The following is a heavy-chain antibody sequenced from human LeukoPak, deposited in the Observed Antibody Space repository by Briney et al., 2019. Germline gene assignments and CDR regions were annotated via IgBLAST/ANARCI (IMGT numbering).Heavy chain of an antibody. Sequence: SETLSLTCTVSGGSISSYYWSWIRQPAGKGLEWIGYIYYSGSTNYNPSLKSRVTISVDTSKNQFSLKLSSVTAADTAVYYCARGHVPASDAFDIWGQGTMVTVSS. CDR2: IYYSGST. D-gene: IGHD2-2*01. V-gene: IGHV4-59*01. CDR3: ARGHVPASDAFDI. J-gene: IGHJ3*02. CDR1: GGSISSYY.